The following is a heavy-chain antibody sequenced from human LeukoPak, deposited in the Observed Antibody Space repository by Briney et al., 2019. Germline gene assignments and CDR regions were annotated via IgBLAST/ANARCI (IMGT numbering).Heavy chain of an antibody. J-gene: IGHJ6*03. V-gene: IGHV4-39*07. CDR2: IYYSGST. CDR1: GGSISSSSYY. D-gene: IGHD5-12*01. CDR3: ARAQGGYSGYDYYYYYMDV. Sequence: SETLSLTCTVSGGSISSSSYYWGWIRQPPGKGLEWIGSIYYSGSTYYNPSLKSRVTISVDTSKNQFSLKLSSVTAADTAVYYCARAQGGYSGYDYYYYYMDVWGKGTTVTVSS.